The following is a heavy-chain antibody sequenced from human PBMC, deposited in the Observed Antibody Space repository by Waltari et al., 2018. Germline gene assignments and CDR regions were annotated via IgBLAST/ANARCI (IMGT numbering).Heavy chain of an antibody. CDR1: GGSISSGDYY. D-gene: IGHD5-12*01. CDR3: ARGHSGYDIGRFDY. J-gene: IGHJ4*02. V-gene: IGHV4-30-4*08. CDR2: IYYSGST. Sequence: QVQLQESGPGLVKPSQTLSLTCTVSGGSISSGDYYWSWIRPPPGKGLEWIGYIYYSGSTYSNHSLKRGVTISVDTSNNHFSLKLSSVTAAYTAEYYCARGHSGYDIGRFDYWGQGTLVTVSS.